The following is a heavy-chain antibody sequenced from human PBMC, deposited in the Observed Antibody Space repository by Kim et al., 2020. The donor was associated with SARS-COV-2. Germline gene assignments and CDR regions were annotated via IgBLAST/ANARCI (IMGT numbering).Heavy chain of an antibody. CDR3: ARGQSLLGYCSGGSCQRNGMDV. CDR2: INHSGST. D-gene: IGHD2-15*01. J-gene: IGHJ6*02. Sequence: SETLSLTCAVYGGSFSGYYWSWIRQPPGKGLEWNGEINHSGSTNYNPSLKSRVTISVDTSKNQFSLKLSSVTAADTAVYYCARGQSLLGYCSGGSCQRNGMDVWGQGTTVTVSS. V-gene: IGHV4-34*01. CDR1: GGSFSGYY.